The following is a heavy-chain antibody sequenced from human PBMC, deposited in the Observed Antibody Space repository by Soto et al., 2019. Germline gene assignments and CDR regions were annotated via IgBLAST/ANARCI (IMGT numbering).Heavy chain of an antibody. CDR3: TRADIVVLPTTTTTGWFDP. Sequence: QVQLQESGPGLVKPSQTLSLTCTVSGGSISSGDHYWSWIRQPPGKGLEWIGYIYYSGSTYYNSSLKSRVTISVDTSKNEFSLKLSSVTAADTAVYYCTRADIVVLPTTTTTGWFDPWGQGTLVTVSS. D-gene: IGHD2-2*01. CDR1: GGSISSGDHY. V-gene: IGHV4-30-4*01. CDR2: IYYSGST. J-gene: IGHJ5*02.